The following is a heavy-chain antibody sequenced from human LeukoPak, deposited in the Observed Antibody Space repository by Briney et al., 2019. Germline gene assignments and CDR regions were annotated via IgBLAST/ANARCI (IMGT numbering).Heavy chain of an antibody. CDR1: GYSSTSYW. V-gene: IGHV5-51*01. CDR2: IYPGDSDT. Sequence: PGESLRISSNGSGYSSTSYWIGWVRQMPGKGLEWMGIIYPGDSDTRYSPSFQGQVTISADKSITTVYLQWSSLKASDTAMYYCERVGIAVLGVLPYLHLWRQGTVVSVSS. D-gene: IGHD6-19*01. J-gene: IGHJ5*02. CDR3: ERVGIAVLGVLPYLHL.